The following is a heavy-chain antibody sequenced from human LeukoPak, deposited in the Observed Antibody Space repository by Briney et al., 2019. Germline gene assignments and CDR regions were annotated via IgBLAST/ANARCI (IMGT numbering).Heavy chain of an antibody. CDR3: ARGGPFGFLVGGGNWFDP. Sequence: SETLSLTCTVSGGSISSSSYYWGWIRQPPGKGLEWIGSIYYSGSTYYNPSLKSRVTISVDTSKNQFSLKLSSVTAADTAVYYCARGGPFGFLVGGGNWFDPWGQGTLVTVSS. V-gene: IGHV4-39*07. CDR1: GGSISSSSYY. J-gene: IGHJ5*02. CDR2: IYYSGST. D-gene: IGHD3-3*01.